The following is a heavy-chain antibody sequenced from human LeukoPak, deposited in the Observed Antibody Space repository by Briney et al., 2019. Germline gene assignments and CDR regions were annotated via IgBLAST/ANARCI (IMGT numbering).Heavy chain of an antibody. CDR2: INNSGGST. D-gene: IGHD1-1*01. V-gene: IGHV3-23*01. CDR1: GFTFSSYA. Sequence: PGGSLRLSCAASGFTFSSYAMSWVRQAPGKGLEWVSTINNSGGSTYYADSVKGRFTISRDNSKNTLYLQMNSLRAEDTAVYYCAKGRERPDYWGQGTLVTVSS. CDR3: AKGRERPDY. J-gene: IGHJ4*02.